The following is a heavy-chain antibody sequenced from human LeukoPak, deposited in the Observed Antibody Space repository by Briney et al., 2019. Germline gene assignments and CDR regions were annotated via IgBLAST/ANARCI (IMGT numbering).Heavy chain of an antibody. CDR3: AREVVATIFSGTKPYYFDY. Sequence: ASVKVSCKASGYTFTGYYMHWVRQAPGQGLEWMGRINPNSGGTNYAQKFQGRVTMTRDTSISTAYMALSRLRSDDTAVYYCAREVVATIFSGTKPYYFDYWGQGTLVTVSS. V-gene: IGHV1-2*06. CDR1: GYTFTGYY. D-gene: IGHD5-12*01. CDR2: INPNSGGT. J-gene: IGHJ4*02.